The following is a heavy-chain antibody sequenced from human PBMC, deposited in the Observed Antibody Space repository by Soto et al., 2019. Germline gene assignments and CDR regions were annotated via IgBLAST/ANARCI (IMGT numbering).Heavy chain of an antibody. V-gene: IGHV1-69*06. D-gene: IGHD3-22*01. J-gene: IGHJ6*02. Sequence: GASVKVSCKASGGTFSSYAISWVRQAPGQGLEWMGGIIPIFGTANYAQKFQGRVTITADKSTSTAYMELSSLRSEDTAVYYCARGDSSGYYILYYYYGMDVWGQGTTVTVSS. CDR2: IIPIFGTA. CDR1: GGTFSSYA. CDR3: ARGDSSGYYILYYYYGMDV.